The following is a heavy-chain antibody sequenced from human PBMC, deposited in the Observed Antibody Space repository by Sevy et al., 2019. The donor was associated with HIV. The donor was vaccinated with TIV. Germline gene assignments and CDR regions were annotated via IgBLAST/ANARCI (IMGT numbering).Heavy chain of an antibody. CDR3: ARDPPETGPKYSYFMDV. V-gene: IGHV3-48*03. CDR1: GFTLSSHE. D-gene: IGHD3-9*01. CDR2: ISSGSSTK. J-gene: IGHJ6*03. Sequence: GGSLRLSCEASGFTLSSHEMNWVRQVPGKGLEWVSYISSGSSTKFYTDSVKGRFTISRDNAKNSRYLHMDSLRVEDTAVYYCARDPPETGPKYSYFMDVWGKGTTVTVSS.